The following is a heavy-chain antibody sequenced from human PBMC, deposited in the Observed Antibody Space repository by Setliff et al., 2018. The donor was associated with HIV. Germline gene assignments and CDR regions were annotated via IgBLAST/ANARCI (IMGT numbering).Heavy chain of an antibody. Sequence: SETLSLTCDVYGGSFSGYYWSWIRQPPGKGLEWIGKINHSGSTNYNPSLKSRVTISVDTSRNQFSLKLSSVTAADTAVYYCARVGYYDSSFDYWGQGTLVTVSS. J-gene: IGHJ4*02. D-gene: IGHD3-22*01. V-gene: IGHV4-34*01. CDR1: GGSFSGYY. CDR3: ARVGYYDSSFDY. CDR2: INHSGST.